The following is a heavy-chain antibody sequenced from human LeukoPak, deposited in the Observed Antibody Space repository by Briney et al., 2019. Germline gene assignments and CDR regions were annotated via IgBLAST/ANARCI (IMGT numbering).Heavy chain of an antibody. CDR2: IKSETDAGTT. J-gene: IGHJ4*02. V-gene: IGHV3-15*01. Sequence: GGSLRLSCAASGFTFSNAWMSWVRQAPGKGLEWVGRIKSETDAGTTDYAAPVKGRFTISRDDSKNTLYLQMNSLKTEDTAVYYCTTARYSGSYYGAYWGQGTLVTVSS. D-gene: IGHD1-26*01. CDR3: TTARYSGSYYGAY. CDR1: GFTFSNAW.